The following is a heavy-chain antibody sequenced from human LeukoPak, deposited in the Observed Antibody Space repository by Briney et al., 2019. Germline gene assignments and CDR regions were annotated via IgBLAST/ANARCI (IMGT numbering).Heavy chain of an antibody. V-gene: IGHV3-53*01. D-gene: IGHD5-12*01. CDR2: IYSGGST. CDR1: GFTVSSNY. J-gene: IGHJ6*02. CDR3: ARDRSVYIERYYGMDV. Sequence: GGSLRLSCAASGFTVSSNYMSWVRQAPGKGLEWVSVIYSGGSTYYADSVKGRFTISGDNSKNTLYLQMNSLRAEDTAVYYCARDRSVYIERYYGMDVWGQGTTVTVSS.